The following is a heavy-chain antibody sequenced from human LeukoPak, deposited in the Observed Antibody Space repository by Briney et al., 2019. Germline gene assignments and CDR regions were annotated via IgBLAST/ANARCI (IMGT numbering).Heavy chain of an antibody. CDR2: ISYDGSNK. V-gene: IGHV3-30*04. D-gene: IGHD2-2*01. J-gene: IGHJ4*02. Sequence: GGSLRLSCAASGFTFSSYAMHWVRQAPCKGLEWVAVISYDGSNKYYADSVKGRFTISRDNSKNRLYLQMNSLRAEDTAVYYCARDAKLCSSTSCIDYWGQGTLVTVSS. CDR3: ARDAKLCSSTSCIDY. CDR1: GFTFSSYA.